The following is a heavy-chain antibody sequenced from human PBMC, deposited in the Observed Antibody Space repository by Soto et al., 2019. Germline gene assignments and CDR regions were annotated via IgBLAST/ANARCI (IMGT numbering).Heavy chain of an antibody. CDR2: IIPIFGTA. D-gene: IGHD5-12*01. Sequence: SVKVSCKASGGTFSSYAISWVRQAPGQGLEWMGGIIPIFGTANYAQKFQGRVTITADESTSTAYMELSSLRSEDTAVDYCERESVDKVATTWASSATDVWGQGTSVTLSS. CDR1: GGTFSSYA. J-gene: IGHJ6*02. V-gene: IGHV1-69*13. CDR3: ERESVDKVATTWASSATDV.